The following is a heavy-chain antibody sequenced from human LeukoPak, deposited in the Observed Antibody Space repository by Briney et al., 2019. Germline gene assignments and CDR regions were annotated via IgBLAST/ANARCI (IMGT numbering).Heavy chain of an antibody. J-gene: IGHJ4*02. CDR3: ASAMLASDSSGYYTSDYFEH. D-gene: IGHD3-22*01. CDR1: GMMFSSYE. CDR2: ISSSGNTR. Sequence: GGSLRLSCTASGMMFSSYEMYWVRQAPGKGLQWISYISSSGNTRKYADSVKGRFTISRDNAKKSLQLEMSGLRGDDSAIYYCASAMLASDSSGYYTSDYFEHWGQGTLVSVSS. V-gene: IGHV3-48*03.